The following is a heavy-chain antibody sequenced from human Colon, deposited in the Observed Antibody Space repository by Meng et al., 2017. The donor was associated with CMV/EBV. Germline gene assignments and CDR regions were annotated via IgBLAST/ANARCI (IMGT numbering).Heavy chain of an antibody. CDR1: GFDFESSE. CDR3: ARDNGRYGDYGYYYYYGMDV. CDR2: ISYDGSNK. V-gene: IGHV3-30*19. J-gene: IGHJ6*02. Sequence: GESLKISCAVSGFDFESSEMNWVRQAPGKGLEWVAVISYDGSNKYYADSVKGRFTISRDNSKNTLYLQMNSLRAEDTAVYYCARDNGRYGDYGYYYYYGMDVWGQGTTVTVSS. D-gene: IGHD4-17*01.